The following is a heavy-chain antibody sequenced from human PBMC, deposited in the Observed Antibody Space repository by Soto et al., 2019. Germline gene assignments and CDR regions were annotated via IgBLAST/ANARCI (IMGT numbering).Heavy chain of an antibody. V-gene: IGHV5-51*01. CDR2: IYPGDSET. CDR3: ARHGPRVYYDNSDYYYYGMDV. CDR1: GYNFTTFW. D-gene: IGHD3-22*01. Sequence: GESLKISCKGSGYNFTTFWIGWVRQMPGKGLEWMGIIYPGDSETKYSPDFEGQVTISADRSTNTAYLQWRSLRASDTAMYYCARHGPRVYYDNSDYYYYGMDVWGQGTTVTVSS. J-gene: IGHJ6*02.